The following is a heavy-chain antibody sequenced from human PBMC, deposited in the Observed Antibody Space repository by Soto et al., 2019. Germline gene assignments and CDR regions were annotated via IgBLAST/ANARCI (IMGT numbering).Heavy chain of an antibody. CDR1: DGSMDSDSSY. V-gene: IGHV4-39*01. Sequence: SETLSLTCRVSDGSMDSDSSYWGWIRQPPGKGLEWIGVINHSGSTYHNLSLKGRVTMSVDASRNQFSLKLTSMTAADTAVYYCARLGGYVSVGYYYLWDSWGQGTLVTVSS. D-gene: IGHD3-22*01. J-gene: IGHJ4*02. CDR2: INHSGST. CDR3: ARLGGYVSVGYYYLWDS.